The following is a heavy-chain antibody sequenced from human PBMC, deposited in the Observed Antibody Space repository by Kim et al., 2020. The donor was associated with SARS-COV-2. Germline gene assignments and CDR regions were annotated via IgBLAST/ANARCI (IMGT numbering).Heavy chain of an antibody. D-gene: IGHD1-26*01. CDR1: GDSINGFH. CDR3: AREQLRFSGSFHFDY. CDR2: IYTNGRT. J-gene: IGHJ4*02. V-gene: IGHV4-59*01. Sequence: SETLSLTCTVSGDSINGFHWSWIRQPPGKGLEWIGYIYTNGRTNYNPSLKSRVTISLDISKNQFSLKLISVTAADTAVYFCAREQLRFSGSFHFDYWGQG.